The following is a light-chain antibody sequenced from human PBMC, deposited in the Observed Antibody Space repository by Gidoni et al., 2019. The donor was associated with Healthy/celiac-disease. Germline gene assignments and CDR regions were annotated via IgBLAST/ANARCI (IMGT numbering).Light chain of an antibody. CDR3: QQSYRWT. CDR1: QSISSY. CDR2: AAS. V-gene: IGKV1-39*01. J-gene: IGKJ1*01. Sequence: DIQMTQSPSSLSASVGDRVTITCRASQSISSYLNWYQQKPGKAPKLLIYAASSLQSGVPSRFSGSGSGTDFTLTISSLQPEDFATYYCQQSYRWTFGQGTTVEIK.